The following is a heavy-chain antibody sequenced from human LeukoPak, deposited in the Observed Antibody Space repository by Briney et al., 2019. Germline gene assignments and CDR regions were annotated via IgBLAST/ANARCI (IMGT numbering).Heavy chain of an antibody. J-gene: IGHJ4*02. D-gene: IGHD3-22*01. CDR1: GGSLSDYY. V-gene: IGHV4-34*01. CDR2: IWYSGFT. Sequence: SETLSLTCAVYGGSLSDYYWSWIRQPPGKGLEWIGYIWYSGFTYYNPSLKSRVTISVDTSKNQFSLKLSSVTAADTAVYHCARGLRQWLFSPPGYWGQGTLVTVSS. CDR3: ARGLRQWLFSPPGY.